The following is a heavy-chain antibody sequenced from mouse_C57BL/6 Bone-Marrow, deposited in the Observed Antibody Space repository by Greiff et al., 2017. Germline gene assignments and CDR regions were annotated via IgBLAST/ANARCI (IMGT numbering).Heavy chain of an antibody. CDR3: ARDYYGSSLYFDY. Sequence: DVKLVESGGGLVKPGGSLKLSCAASGFTFSSYAMSWVRQTPEKRLEWVATISDGGSYTYYPDNVKGRFTISRDNAKNNLYLQMSHLKSEDTAMYYCARDYYGSSLYFDYWGQGTTLTVSS. J-gene: IGHJ2*01. CDR1: GFTFSSYA. D-gene: IGHD1-1*01. V-gene: IGHV5-4*01. CDR2: ISDGGSYT.